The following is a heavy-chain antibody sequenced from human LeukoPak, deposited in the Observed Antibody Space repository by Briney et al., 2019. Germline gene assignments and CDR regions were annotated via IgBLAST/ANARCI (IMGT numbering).Heavy chain of an antibody. D-gene: IGHD5-24*01. V-gene: IGHV1-46*01. CDR2: INPSGGST. CDR3: ARVGEDGYNNRNYAFDI. Sequence: ASVKVSCKASGYTFTSYYMHWVRQAPGQGLEWMGIINPSGGSTSYAQKFQGRVTMTRDTSTSTVYMELSSLRSEDTAVYYCARVGEDGYNNRNYAFDIWGQGTMVTVSS. CDR1: GYTFTSYY. J-gene: IGHJ3*02.